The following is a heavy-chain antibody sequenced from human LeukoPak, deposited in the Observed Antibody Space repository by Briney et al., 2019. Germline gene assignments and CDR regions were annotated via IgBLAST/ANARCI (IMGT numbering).Heavy chain of an antibody. V-gene: IGHV4-59*08. CDR1: GGSISSYY. D-gene: IGHD3-22*01. CDR2: IYYSGST. CDR3: ARGSMIPGEDYFDC. J-gene: IGHJ4*02. Sequence: SETLSLTCTVSGGSISSYYWSWIRQPPGKGLEWIGYIYYSGSTNYNPSLKSRVTISVDTSKNQFSLKLSSVTAADTAVYYCARGSMIPGEDYFDCWGQGTLVTVSS.